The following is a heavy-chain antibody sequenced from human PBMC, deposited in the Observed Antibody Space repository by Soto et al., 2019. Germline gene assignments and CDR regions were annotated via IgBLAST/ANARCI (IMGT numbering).Heavy chain of an antibody. CDR3: ARDGDNWNAFDY. V-gene: IGHV3-7*01. CDR1: GFTFRTYW. Sequence: DVQLVESGGGLVQPGGSLSLSCAASGFTFRTYWMNWVRQAPGKGLEWVANIKEDGSKKNFVDSVTGRFTISRDNAKKLLYLPMNSLRTEDTAVYYCARDGDNWNAFDYWGQGTLVTVPS. CDR2: IKEDGSKK. J-gene: IGHJ4*02. D-gene: IGHD1-20*01.